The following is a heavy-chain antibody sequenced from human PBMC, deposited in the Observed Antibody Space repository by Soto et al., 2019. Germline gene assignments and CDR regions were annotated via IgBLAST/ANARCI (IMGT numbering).Heavy chain of an antibody. Sequence: QVQLVQSGTEARKPGASVKVSCRASGYIFTGYAIQWVRQAPGQRLEWMGWIAAGNGNTRYSQKCQDRVTISRDISASTAYMELTSLRSEDTAIYYCATTASGTNYFDHWGQGTLVTVYS. CDR2: IAAGNGNT. CDR1: GYIFTGYA. V-gene: IGHV1-3*01. CDR3: ATTASGTNYFDH. J-gene: IGHJ4*02. D-gene: IGHD4-4*01.